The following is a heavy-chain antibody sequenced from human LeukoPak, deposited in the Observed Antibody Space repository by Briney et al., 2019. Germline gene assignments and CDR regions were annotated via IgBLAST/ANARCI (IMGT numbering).Heavy chain of an antibody. V-gene: IGHV3-21*04. D-gene: IGHD3-3*01. Sequence: PGGSLRLSCAASGFTFSSYSMNWVRQAPGKGLEWVSSISSSSYIYYADSVKGRFTISRDNSKNTVYLQMNSLRAEDTAVYYCAKARDGFGVDTIDYWGQGTLVTVSS. CDR1: GFTFSSYS. CDR2: ISSSSYI. J-gene: IGHJ4*02. CDR3: AKARDGFGVDTIDY.